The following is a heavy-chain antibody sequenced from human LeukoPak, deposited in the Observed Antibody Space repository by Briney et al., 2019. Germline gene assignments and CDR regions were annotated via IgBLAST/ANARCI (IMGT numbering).Heavy chain of an antibody. CDR1: GYTFTGYY. CDR3: ARVRDGNTVDFDY. Sequence: ASVKVSCKASGYTFTGYYIHWVRQAPGQGPEWMGYINPNTGGTKYAQKFQDRVTMTRDTSTSTAYMELSRLRSDDTAVYYCARVRDGNTVDFDYWGQGTLVTVSS. D-gene: IGHD5-24*01. CDR2: INPNTGGT. V-gene: IGHV1-2*02. J-gene: IGHJ4*02.